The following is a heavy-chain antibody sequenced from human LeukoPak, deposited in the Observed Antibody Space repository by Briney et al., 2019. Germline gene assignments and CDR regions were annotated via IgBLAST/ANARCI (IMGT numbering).Heavy chain of an antibody. D-gene: IGHD3-10*01. Sequence: ASVKVSCKASGYTFTGYYIHWVRQAPGQGLEWMGWINPNSGGTNYAQKFQGRVTMTRDTSISTAYMELSRLRSDDTAVYYCARGSITILSGANWFDPWGQGTLVTVSS. V-gene: IGHV1-2*02. CDR3: ARGSITILSGANWFDP. J-gene: IGHJ5*02. CDR1: GYTFTGYY. CDR2: INPNSGGT.